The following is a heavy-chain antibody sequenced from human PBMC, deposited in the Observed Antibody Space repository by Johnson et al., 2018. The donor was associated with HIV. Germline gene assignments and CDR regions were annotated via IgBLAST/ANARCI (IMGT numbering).Heavy chain of an antibody. CDR2: ISWNSANI. V-gene: IGHV3-21*06. D-gene: IGHD1-20*01. CDR1: GFTFSNYG. Sequence: VQLVESGGGVVQPGGSLRLSCAASGFTFSNYGMHWVRQAPGKGLEWVSGISWNSANIYYADSVKGRFTISRDNARNSLYLQMNSLKVEDTAVYYCARDNWNEDIWGQGTMVTVSS. CDR3: ARDNWNEDI. J-gene: IGHJ3*02.